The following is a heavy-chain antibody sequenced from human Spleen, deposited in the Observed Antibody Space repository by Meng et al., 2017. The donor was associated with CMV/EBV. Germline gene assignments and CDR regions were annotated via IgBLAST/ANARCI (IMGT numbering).Heavy chain of an antibody. Sequence: GESLKISCAASGFTFSTYSMNWVRQAPGKGLEWVSYISSSGKTIYYTDSVKGRFTISRDNAKNSLYLQMNSLRVEDTAVYYCARASYRNFDCWGQGTLVTVSS. CDR3: ARASYRNFDC. CDR2: ISSSGKTI. J-gene: IGHJ4*02. D-gene: IGHD3-10*01. V-gene: IGHV3-48*04. CDR1: GFTFSTYS.